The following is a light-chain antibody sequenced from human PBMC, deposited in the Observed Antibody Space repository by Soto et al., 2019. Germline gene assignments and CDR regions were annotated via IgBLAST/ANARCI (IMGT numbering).Light chain of an antibody. CDR2: SNN. CDR1: SSNIGRNT. CDR3: AAWDDSLNGPV. Sequence: QLVLTQPPSASGTPGQRVTISCSGSSSNIGRNTVNWYQQLPGTAPKLLIYSNNQRPSGVPDRFSGSKSGPLGSLAISGLQSEDEADYYCAAWDDSLNGPVFGGGTKLTVL. J-gene: IGLJ3*02. V-gene: IGLV1-44*01.